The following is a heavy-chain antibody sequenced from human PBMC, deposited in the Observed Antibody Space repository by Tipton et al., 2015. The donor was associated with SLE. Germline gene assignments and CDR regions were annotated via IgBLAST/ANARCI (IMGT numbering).Heavy chain of an antibody. V-gene: IGHV3-33*08. CDR3: ARGSASGWYGMDV. CDR2: IRYDGSNK. Sequence: RSLRLSCAASGFTFSDYYMSWIRQAPGKGLEWVAFIRYDGSNKYYADSVKGRFTISRDNSKNTLYLQMNSLRAEDTAVYYCARGSASGWYGMDVWGQGTTVTVSS. J-gene: IGHJ6*02. D-gene: IGHD6-19*01. CDR1: GFTFSDYY.